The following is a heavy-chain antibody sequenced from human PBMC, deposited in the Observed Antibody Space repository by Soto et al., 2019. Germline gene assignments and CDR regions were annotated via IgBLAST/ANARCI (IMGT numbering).Heavy chain of an antibody. CDR2: ISGSGGST. CDR3: AKGPHTVVVTATNWYFDL. J-gene: IGHJ2*01. V-gene: IGHV3-23*01. CDR1: GFTFSSYA. Sequence: EVQLLESGGGLVQPGGSLRLSCAASGFTFSSYAMSWVRQAPGKGLEWVSAISGSGGSTYYADSVKGRFTISRDNSKNTLYLQMNSLRAEDTAVYYCAKGPHTVVVTATNWYFDLWGRGTLVTVSS. D-gene: IGHD2-21*02.